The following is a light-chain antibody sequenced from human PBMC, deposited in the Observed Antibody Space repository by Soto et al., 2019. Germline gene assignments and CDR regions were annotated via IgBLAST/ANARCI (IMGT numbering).Light chain of an antibody. Sequence: QPVLTQSPSASASLGASVKLTCTLSSGHSSYAIAWHQKQPGKGPRYLMDLNNDGSHTKGDGIPDRFSGSSSGADRYLIISSVQFEDEADYYCQTWGAGFQFFGGGTKLTVL. CDR2: LNNDGSH. CDR3: QTWGAGFQF. CDR1: SGHSSYA. J-gene: IGLJ2*01. V-gene: IGLV4-69*01.